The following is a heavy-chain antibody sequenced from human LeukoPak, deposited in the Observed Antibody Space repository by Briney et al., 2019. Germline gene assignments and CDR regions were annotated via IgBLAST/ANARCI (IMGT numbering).Heavy chain of an antibody. Sequence: PGGSLRLSCAASGFTVNNDYMSWVRQAPGKGLEWVGFIRSKAYGGTTEYAASVKGRFIISRDDSKSIAYLQMNSLKTEDTAVYYCTRAEVVVVAATPVDYYALFWGQGTLVTVSS. CDR3: TRAEVVVVAATPVDYYALF. J-gene: IGHJ4*02. CDR1: GFTVNNDY. D-gene: IGHD2-15*01. V-gene: IGHV3-49*04. CDR2: IRSKAYGGTT.